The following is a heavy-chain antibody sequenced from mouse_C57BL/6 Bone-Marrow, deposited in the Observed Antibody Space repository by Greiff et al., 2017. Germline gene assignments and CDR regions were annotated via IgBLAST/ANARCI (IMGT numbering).Heavy chain of an antibody. J-gene: IGHJ4*01. D-gene: IGHD2-1*01. Sequence: VQLQQPGAELVRPGASVKLSCKASGYTFTDYYINWVKQRPGQGLEWIARIYPGSGNTYYNEKFKGKATLTADKSSSTAYMQLTSLTSADSAVYFCAREDNLYHMDYWGQGTSVTVSS. CDR3: AREDNLYHMDY. V-gene: IGHV1-76*01. CDR1: GYTFTDYY. CDR2: IYPGSGNT.